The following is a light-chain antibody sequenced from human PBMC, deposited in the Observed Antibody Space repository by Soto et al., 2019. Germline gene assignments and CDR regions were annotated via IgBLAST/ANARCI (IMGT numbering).Light chain of an antibody. Sequence: EIVLTQSPGTLSLSPGERATLSCRASQSVSSSYLAWYQQKPGQAPRLLIYGASSRATGIPDRFSGSGSGTDFTLTISRLEPEDFAVYYCQLYGSSPRESTFGQGTKLEIK. V-gene: IGKV3-20*01. CDR2: GAS. CDR1: QSVSSSY. CDR3: QLYGSSPREST. J-gene: IGKJ2*02.